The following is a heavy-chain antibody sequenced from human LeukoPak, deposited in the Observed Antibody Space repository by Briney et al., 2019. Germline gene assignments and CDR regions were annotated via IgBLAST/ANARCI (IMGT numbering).Heavy chain of an antibody. Sequence: GGSLRLSCAASGFTFSSYSMNWVRQAPGKGLEWVANIKQDGSEKYYVDSVKGRFTISRDNAKNSLYLQMNSLRAEDTAVYYCARDIEAAAGIDYWGQGTLVTVSS. CDR2: IKQDGSEK. CDR3: ARDIEAAAGIDY. D-gene: IGHD6-13*01. CDR1: GFTFSSYS. J-gene: IGHJ4*02. V-gene: IGHV3-7*01.